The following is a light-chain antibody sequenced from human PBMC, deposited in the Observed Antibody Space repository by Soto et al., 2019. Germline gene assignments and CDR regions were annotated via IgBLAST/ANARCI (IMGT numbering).Light chain of an antibody. CDR2: EVN. CDR1: SSDVGGYNY. Sequence: QSVLTQPASVSGSPGQSITISCTGTSSDVGGYNYVSWYQQHPGKVPKLIIYEVNNRPSGVSCRFSGSKSGNTASLTISGLQAEDEADYYCSSYTGISTQVFGGGTKLTVL. V-gene: IGLV2-14*01. J-gene: IGLJ3*02. CDR3: SSYTGISTQV.